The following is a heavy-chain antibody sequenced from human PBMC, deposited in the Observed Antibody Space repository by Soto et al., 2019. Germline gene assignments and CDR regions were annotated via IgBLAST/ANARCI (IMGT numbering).Heavy chain of an antibody. J-gene: IGHJ4*02. Sequence: QVQLQESGPGLVKPSQTLSLTCTVSGGSISNGGYYWTWIRQHPGKGLEWIGYIYVGGRSLYNPSLRSRISMSVDASKNQFSLTMSSLTAADTAVYYCAKEIREWGQGTLVTVSS. D-gene: IGHD3-10*01. CDR3: AKEIRE. V-gene: IGHV4-31*03. CDR1: GGSISNGGYY. CDR2: IYVGGRS.